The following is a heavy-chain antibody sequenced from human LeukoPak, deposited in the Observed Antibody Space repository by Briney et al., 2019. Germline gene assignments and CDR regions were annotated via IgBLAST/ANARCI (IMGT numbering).Heavy chain of an antibody. J-gene: IGHJ4*02. V-gene: IGHV3-48*02. CDR2: IGSSGSPI. CDR1: GFPFSAYS. Sequence: GGSLRLFCVASGFPFSAYSMNWVRQAPGKGLEWVSYIGSSGSPIYYADSVKGRFTISRDNAKNSIYLQMNSLRDEDTAVYYCVRDPDALDYWGQGTLVTVSS. CDR3: VRDPDALDY.